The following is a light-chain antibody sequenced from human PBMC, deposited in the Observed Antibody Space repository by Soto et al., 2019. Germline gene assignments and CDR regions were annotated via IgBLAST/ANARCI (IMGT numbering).Light chain of an antibody. Sequence: DIQMTQSPSTLSASVGDRVTITCRASQSISSWLAWYQQKPGKAPKLLIYDASSLGSGVPSRFSGSGSRTEFTLTISSLQPDDFATYYCQQYNSYLTFGPGTKVDIK. CDR3: QQYNSYLT. J-gene: IGKJ3*01. V-gene: IGKV1-5*01. CDR2: DAS. CDR1: QSISSW.